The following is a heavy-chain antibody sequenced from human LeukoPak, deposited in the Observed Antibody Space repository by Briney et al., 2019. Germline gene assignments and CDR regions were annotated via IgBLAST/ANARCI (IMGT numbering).Heavy chain of an antibody. CDR3: ARLPRSGDSCYHFDF. CDR2: IYPGDSDT. D-gene: IGHD2-15*01. V-gene: IGHV5-51*01. Sequence: GESLKISCKGSGYTFTSYWIGWVRQMPGKGLEWMGIIYPGDSDTRYSPSFQGQVTISVDKSITTAYLQWSSLKASDTAMYYCARLPRSGDSCYHFDFWGQGTLVTVSS. CDR1: GYTFTSYW. J-gene: IGHJ4*02.